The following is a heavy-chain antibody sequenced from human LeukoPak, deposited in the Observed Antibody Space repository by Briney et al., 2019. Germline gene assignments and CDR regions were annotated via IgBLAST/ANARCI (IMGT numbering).Heavy chain of an antibody. V-gene: IGHV4-59*01. J-gene: IGHJ6*03. CDR3: ARAVIPAAMWHSYYFMDV. Sequence: SATLSLPCTVSDGSITSYYWTWVRQPPGKGLEWIGNIYYSGRTNHNPSLKSRVTISIDTSKNQFSLRLSSVTAADTAVYYCARAVIPAAMWHSYYFMDVWGKGTTVTISS. CDR2: IYYSGRT. CDR1: DGSITSYY. D-gene: IGHD2-2*01.